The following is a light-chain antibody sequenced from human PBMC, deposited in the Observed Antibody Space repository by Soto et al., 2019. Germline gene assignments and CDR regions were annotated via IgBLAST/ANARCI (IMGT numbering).Light chain of an antibody. CDR1: QSISSY. V-gene: IGKV1-27*01. Sequence: DIQMTQSPSSLSASVGDRVTITCRASQSISSYLAWYQQKPGKVPKVLIYGASTLQRGVPSRFSGSGSATDFTLTISSLQPEDVATYYCQQYNSDPLTFGEGTKVDIK. CDR2: GAS. J-gene: IGKJ4*02. CDR3: QQYNSDPLT.